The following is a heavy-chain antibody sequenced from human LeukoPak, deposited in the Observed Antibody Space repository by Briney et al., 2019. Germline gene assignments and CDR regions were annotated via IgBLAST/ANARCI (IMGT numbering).Heavy chain of an antibody. CDR2: IRYDGTNT. V-gene: IGHV3-30*02. CDR1: GFTFSNYG. Sequence: GGSLRLSCAASGFTFSNYGMNWVRQAPGKGLEGLTFIRYDGTNTYYRDSVKGRFTISRDNSKNTLFLQMHGLRPEDTAVYYCAPEATNVAGSWGQGTLVIVSS. J-gene: IGHJ4*02. D-gene: IGHD1-1*01. CDR3: APEATNVAGS.